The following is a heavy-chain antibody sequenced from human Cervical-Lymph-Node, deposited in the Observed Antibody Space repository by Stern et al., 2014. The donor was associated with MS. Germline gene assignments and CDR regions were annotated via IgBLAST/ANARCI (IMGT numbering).Heavy chain of an antibody. V-gene: IGHV2-70*01. CDR1: GFSMNTNEMC. D-gene: IGHD3-22*01. Sequence: QVTLRECGPELVKPTKTLKLTCTFSGFSMNTNEMCVSWISQPPGKDLEWLGIIDWEDDKYYNTSLKTRLTISKDASENQVVLKLTNVDPVYTATYYCARTRPLNGGWLFDSFFDFWGQGVPVTVSS. CDR3: ARTRPLNGGWLFDSFFDF. CDR2: IDWEDDK. J-gene: IGHJ4*02.